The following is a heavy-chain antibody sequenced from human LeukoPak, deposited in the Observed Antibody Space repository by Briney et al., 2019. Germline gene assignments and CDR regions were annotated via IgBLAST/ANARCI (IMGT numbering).Heavy chain of an antibody. Sequence: GGSLRLSCAASGFTFSSYGMHWVRQAPGKGLEWVAVIWYDGSNKYYADSVKGRFTISRDNSKNTLYRQMNSLRAEDTAVYYCARAGYSNYYYYGMDVWGQGTTVTVSS. CDR1: GFTFSSYG. CDR2: IWYDGSNK. D-gene: IGHD4-4*01. CDR3: ARAGYSNYYYYGMDV. V-gene: IGHV3-33*01. J-gene: IGHJ6*02.